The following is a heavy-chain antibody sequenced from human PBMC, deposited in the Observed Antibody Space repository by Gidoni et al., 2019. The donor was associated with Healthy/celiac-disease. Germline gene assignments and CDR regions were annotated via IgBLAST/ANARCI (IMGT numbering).Heavy chain of an antibody. D-gene: IGHD2-15*01. CDR3: AREKRENCSGGSCYFVRDYYYGMDV. V-gene: IGHV4-61*02. J-gene: IGHJ6*02. CDR1: GGSISSGSYY. Sequence: QVQLQESGPGLVKPSQTLSLTCTVSGGSISSGSYYWIWIRQTAVKGLEWIGRIYTSGSTNYNPSLKSRVTISVDTSKNQFSLKLSSVTAADTAVYYCAREKRENCSGGSCYFVRDYYYGMDVWGQGTTVTVSS. CDR2: IYTSGST.